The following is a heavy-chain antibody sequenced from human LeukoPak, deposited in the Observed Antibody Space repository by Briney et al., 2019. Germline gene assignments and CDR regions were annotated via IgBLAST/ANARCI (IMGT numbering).Heavy chain of an antibody. J-gene: IGHJ3*02. CDR3: ARHCSSTSCYVGAFDI. D-gene: IGHD2-2*01. V-gene: IGHV4-39*01. CDR2: IYYSGST. CDR1: GGSISSSSYY. Sequence: PSETLSLTCTVPGGSISSSSYYWGWIRQPPGKGLEWIGSIYYSGSTYYNPSLKSRVTISVDTSKNQFSLKLSSVTAADTAVYYCARHCSSTSCYVGAFDIWGQGTMVTVSS.